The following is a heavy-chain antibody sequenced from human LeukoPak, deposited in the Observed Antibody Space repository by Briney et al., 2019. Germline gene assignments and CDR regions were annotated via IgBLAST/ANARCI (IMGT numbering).Heavy chain of an antibody. J-gene: IGHJ4*02. CDR1: GGSFSGYY. V-gene: IGHV4-59*01. D-gene: IGHD6-19*01. Sequence: SETLSLTCAVYGGSFSGYYWSWIRQPPGKGPEWIGYIYYSGSSNYNPSLKSRVTISVDTSKNQFSLKLSSVTAADTAVYYCAREKWLVLDYWGQGILVTVSS. CDR2: IYYSGSS. CDR3: AREKWLVLDY.